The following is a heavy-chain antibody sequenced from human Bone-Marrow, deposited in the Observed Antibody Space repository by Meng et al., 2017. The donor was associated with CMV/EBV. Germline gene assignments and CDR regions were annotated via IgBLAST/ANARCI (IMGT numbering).Heavy chain of an antibody. CDR1: GGSISSSSYY. CDR2: IYYSGST. V-gene: IGHV4-39*07. Sequence: ETLSLTCTVSGGSISSSSYYWGWIRQPPGKGLEWIGSIYYSGSTYYNPSLKSRVTISVDTSKNQFSLKLSSVTAADTAVYYCARENDAGYYFDYWGQGTLVTVSS. D-gene: IGHD3-10*01. J-gene: IGHJ4*02. CDR3: ARENDAGYYFDY.